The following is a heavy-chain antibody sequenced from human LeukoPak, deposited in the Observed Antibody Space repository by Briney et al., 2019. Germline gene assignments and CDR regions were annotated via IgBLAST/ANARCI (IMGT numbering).Heavy chain of an antibody. CDR2: IYHSGST. CDR1: GYSISSGYY. J-gene: IGHJ6*03. V-gene: IGHV4-38-2*02. CDR3: V. Sequence: SSETLSLTCTVSGYSISSGYYWGWIRQPPGKGLEWIGSIYHSGSTYYNPSLKSRVTISVDTSKNQFSLNRISVTAADTAYYMDVWGKRTTVTGSS.